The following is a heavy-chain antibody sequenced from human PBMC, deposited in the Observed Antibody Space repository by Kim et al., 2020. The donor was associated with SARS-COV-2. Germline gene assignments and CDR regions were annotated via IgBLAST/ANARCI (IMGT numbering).Heavy chain of an antibody. CDR1: GYTFTSYA. V-gene: IGHV7-4-1*02. CDR2: INTNTGNP. CDR3: ARERGGSITMVRGVIKKENWFDP. D-gene: IGHD3-10*01. Sequence: ASVKVSCKASGYTFTSYAMNWVRQAPGQGLEWMGWINTNTGNPTYAQGFTGRFVFSLDTSVSTAYLQISSLKAEDTAVYYCARERGGSITMVRGVIKKENWFDPWGQGTLVTVSS. J-gene: IGHJ5*02.